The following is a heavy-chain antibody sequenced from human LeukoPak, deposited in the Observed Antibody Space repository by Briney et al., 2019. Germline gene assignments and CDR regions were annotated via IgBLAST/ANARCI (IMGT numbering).Heavy chain of an antibody. J-gene: IGHJ6*03. CDR2: IIPIFGTA. D-gene: IGHD4-17*01. V-gene: IGHV1-69*13. CDR3: ATSVEGDYDYDVGYYYYYMDV. CDR1: GGTFSSYA. Sequence: ASVKVSCKAPGGTFSSYAISWVRQAPGQGLEWMGGIIPIFGTANYAQKFQGRVTITADESTSTAYMELSSLRSEDTAVYYCATSVEGDYDYDVGYYYYYMDVWGKGTTVTISS.